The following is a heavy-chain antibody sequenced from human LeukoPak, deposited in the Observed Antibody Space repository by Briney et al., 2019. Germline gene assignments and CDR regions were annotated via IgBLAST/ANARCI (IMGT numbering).Heavy chain of an antibody. Sequence: GASVKVSCKASGYTFTSYGISWAPQAPGQGLEWMGWISAYNGNTNYAQKLQGRVTMTTDTSTSTAYMELRSLRSDDTAVYYCATYYDYIWGSYRQPNTAFDYWGQGTLVTVSS. V-gene: IGHV1-18*01. CDR3: ATYYDYIWGSYRQPNTAFDY. D-gene: IGHD3-16*02. CDR2: ISAYNGNT. J-gene: IGHJ4*02. CDR1: GYTFTSYG.